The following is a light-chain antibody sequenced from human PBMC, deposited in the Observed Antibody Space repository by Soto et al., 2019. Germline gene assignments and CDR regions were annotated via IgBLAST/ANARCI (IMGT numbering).Light chain of an antibody. CDR3: QQYNKWPPYT. J-gene: IGKJ2*01. CDR2: GAS. Sequence: EIVMTQSPATLSVSPGERATLSCRASQSVSSNLAWYQQNPGQGPRLLIYGASTRVTSIPARLSGSGSGTEFSLTINSLLSEDFVVYYCQQYNKWPPYTFGQGTKLEIK. V-gene: IGKV3-15*01. CDR1: QSVSSN.